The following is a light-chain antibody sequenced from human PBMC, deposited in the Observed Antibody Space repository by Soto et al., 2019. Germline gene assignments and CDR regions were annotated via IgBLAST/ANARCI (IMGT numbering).Light chain of an antibody. V-gene: IGKV1-5*01. CDR1: QSISSW. CDR3: QHYNSYSEA. J-gene: IGKJ1*01. CDR2: DAS. Sequence: IHMTQSTSTRSASVGDRVTITCRASQSISSWLAWYQQRPGKPPKLLIYDASSLESGVPSRFRGSGSGTEFTLTISSLKPDDFATYYCQHYNSYSEAFGQGTKVDIK.